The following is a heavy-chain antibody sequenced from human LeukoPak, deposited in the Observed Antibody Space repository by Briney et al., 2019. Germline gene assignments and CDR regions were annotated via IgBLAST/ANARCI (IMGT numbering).Heavy chain of an antibody. D-gene: IGHD6-13*01. CDR3: ARRGGLAAAGSYNWFDP. CDR2: INPNSGGT. CDR1: GYTFTGYY. V-gene: IGHV1-2*02. Sequence: ASVKVSCKASGYTFTGYYMHWVRQAPGQGLEWMGWINPNSGGTNYAQKFQGRVTMTRDTSISTAYMELSRLRSDDTAVYYCARRGGLAAAGSYNWFDPWGQGTLVTVSS. J-gene: IGHJ5*02.